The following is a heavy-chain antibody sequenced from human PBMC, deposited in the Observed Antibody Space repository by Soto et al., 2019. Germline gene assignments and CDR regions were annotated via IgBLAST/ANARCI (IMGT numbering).Heavy chain of an antibody. CDR1: GCTFSYYW. V-gene: IGHV3-74*01. D-gene: IGHD1-26*01. CDR2: INGAGSRT. J-gene: IGHJ6*02. Sequence: EVQLVDSGGGLVQPGGSLRLSWAASGCTFSYYWMHWVRQAPGKGLVWVSRINGAGSRTSYADSVKGRFNISRDNAKNTLYLQMNSLRAEDTAVYYWAPGNDARDVYHYYGMDVWGQVTTVTVSS. CDR3: APGNDARDVYHYYGMDV.